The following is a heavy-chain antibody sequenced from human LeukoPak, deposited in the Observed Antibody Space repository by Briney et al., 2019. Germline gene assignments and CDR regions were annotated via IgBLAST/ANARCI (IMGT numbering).Heavy chain of an antibody. CDR1: GFTFSSYA. V-gene: IGHV3-23*01. CDR3: AKEAITMIVVGEWVVDY. D-gene: IGHD3-22*01. CDR2: ISGSGGST. J-gene: IGHJ4*02. Sequence: GGSLRLSCAASGFTFSSYAMSWVRQAPGKGLEWVSAISGSGGSTYYADSVKGRFTISRDNSKNTLYLQMNSLRAEDTAVYYCAKEAITMIVVGEWVVDYWGQGTLVTVSS.